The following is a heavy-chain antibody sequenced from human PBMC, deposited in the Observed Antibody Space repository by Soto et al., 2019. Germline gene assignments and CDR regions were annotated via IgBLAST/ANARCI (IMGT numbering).Heavy chain of an antibody. Sequence: QVQLVESGGGVVQPGRSLRLCCAASGFTFSSSGMHWVRQVPGKGLEWVALIWYDGSEKYYADSVKGRFTISRDNSKNTLYLQMNSLRAADTAVYHCARGPYSGGFDYWGQGTLVTVSS. V-gene: IGHV3-33*01. CDR1: GFTFSSSG. CDR3: ARGPYSGGFDY. J-gene: IGHJ4*02. D-gene: IGHD6-19*01. CDR2: IWYDGSEK.